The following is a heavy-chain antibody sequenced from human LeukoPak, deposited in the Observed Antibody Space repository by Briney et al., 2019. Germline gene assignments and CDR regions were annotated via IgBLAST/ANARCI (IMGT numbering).Heavy chain of an antibody. CDR1: GGTFSSYA. J-gene: IGHJ3*02. CDR2: IIPIFGTA. Sequence: SVKVSCKASGGTFSSYAISWVRQAPGQGLEWMGGIIPIFGTANYAQKFQGRVTITADESTSTAYMELSSLRSEDTAVYYCARRRRDTMVRGVIGAFDTWGQGTMVTVSS. CDR3: ARRRRDTMVRGVIGAFDT. V-gene: IGHV1-69*13. D-gene: IGHD3-10*01.